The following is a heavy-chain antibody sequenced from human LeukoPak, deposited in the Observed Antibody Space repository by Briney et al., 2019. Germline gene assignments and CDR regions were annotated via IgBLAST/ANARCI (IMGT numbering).Heavy chain of an antibody. D-gene: IGHD6-13*01. J-gene: IGHJ4*02. CDR2: ISGSGGST. CDR3: AKVRAAGYYFDY. Sequence: GGSLRLSCAVSGFSFSSYTMSWIRQAPGKGLEWVSAISGSGGSTYYADSVKGRFTISRDNSKNTLYLQMNSLRAEDTAVYYCAKVRAAGYYFDYWGQGTLVTVSS. CDR1: GFSFSSYT. V-gene: IGHV3-23*01.